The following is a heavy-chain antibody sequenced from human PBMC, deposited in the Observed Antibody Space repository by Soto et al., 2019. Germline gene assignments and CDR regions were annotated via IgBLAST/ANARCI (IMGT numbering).Heavy chain of an antibody. D-gene: IGHD3-3*01. V-gene: IGHV4-59*01. CDR1: GGSISSYY. CDR3: ATSSAEYYDFWSGYRNSDSFYFDY. CDR2: IYYSGST. J-gene: IGHJ4*02. Sequence: PSETLSLTCTVSGGSISSYYWSWIRQPPGKGLEWIGYIYYSGSTNYNPSLKSRVTISVDTSKNQFSLKLSSVTAADTAVYYCATSSAEYYDFWSGYRNSDSFYFDYWGQGTLVTVS.